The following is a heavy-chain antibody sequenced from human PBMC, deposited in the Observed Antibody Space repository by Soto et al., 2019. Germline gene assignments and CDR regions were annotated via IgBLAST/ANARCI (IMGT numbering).Heavy chain of an antibody. CDR2: FDPEDGET. Sequence: ASVKVSGKVSGYTLTELCMHLVLQAPVKGLEWMGGFDPEDGETIYAQKFQGRVTMTEDTSTDTAYMELSSLRSEDTAVYYCATPRLRYFDWPSQFDYWGQGTLVTVSS. CDR3: ATPRLRYFDWPSQFDY. V-gene: IGHV1-24*01. D-gene: IGHD3-9*01. J-gene: IGHJ4*02. CDR1: GYTLTELC.